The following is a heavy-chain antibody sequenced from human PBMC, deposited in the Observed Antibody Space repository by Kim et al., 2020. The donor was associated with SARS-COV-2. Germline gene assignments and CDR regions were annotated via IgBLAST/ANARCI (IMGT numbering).Heavy chain of an antibody. D-gene: IGHD4-4*01. CDR2: K. V-gene: IGHV1-24*01. CDR3: STGDYSIVFDY. J-gene: IGHJ4*02. Sequence: KIYAQKFQGRVTMTEDTSTDTAYMELSSLRSEDTAVYYCSTGDYSIVFDYWGQGTLVTVSS.